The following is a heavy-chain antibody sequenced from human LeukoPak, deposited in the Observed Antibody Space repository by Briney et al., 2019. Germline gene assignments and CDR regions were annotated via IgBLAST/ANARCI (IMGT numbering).Heavy chain of an antibody. J-gene: IGHJ4*02. CDR1: GGTFRNYT. V-gene: IGHV1-69*02. D-gene: IGHD4-17*01. Sequence: SVKVSCKASGGTFRNYTISWVRQAPGQGLEWMGRIIPILGIANYAQKFQGRVTITADKSTSTAYMELSSLRSADTAVYYCARGAPATVTTFPYFDYWGQGTLVTVSS. CDR2: IIPILGIA. CDR3: ARGAPATVTTFPYFDY.